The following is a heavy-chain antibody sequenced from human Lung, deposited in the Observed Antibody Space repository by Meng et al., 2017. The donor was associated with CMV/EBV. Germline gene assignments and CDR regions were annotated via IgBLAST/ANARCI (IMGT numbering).Heavy chain of an antibody. CDR1: GFSLSTSEVG. V-gene: IGHV2-5*02. CDR3: ALFTGSWFDP. Sequence: QIPLKESGPTLVKPTQTLTLTCTFSGFSLSTSEVGVGRIRQPPGKALEWLAVIYWDDDKRYSPSLKSRLTITKDTSKNQVVLTLTNMDPVDTATYYCALFTGSWFDPWGQGTLVTVSS. D-gene: IGHD1-14*01. J-gene: IGHJ5*02. CDR2: IYWDDDK.